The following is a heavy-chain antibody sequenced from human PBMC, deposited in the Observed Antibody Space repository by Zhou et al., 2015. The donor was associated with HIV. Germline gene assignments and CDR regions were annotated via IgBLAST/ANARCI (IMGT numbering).Heavy chain of an antibody. V-gene: IGHV1-69*01. CDR1: RDTFNNYP. J-gene: IGHJ4*02. CDR3: ARLVNYYDRRGEPDF. D-gene: IGHD3-22*01. CDR2: IIPSFDTK. Sequence: QVQLVQSGAEVKKPGSSVKVSCTGPRDTFNNYPISWVQQAPGQGLEWMGGIIPSFDTKNYAQKFLGRLTITADESTSTSYMELSGLRSEDTAIYFCARLVNYYDRRGEPDFWGQGTLVTVSS.